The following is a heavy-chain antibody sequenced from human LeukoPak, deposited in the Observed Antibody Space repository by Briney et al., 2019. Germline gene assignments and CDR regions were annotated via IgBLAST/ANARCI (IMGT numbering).Heavy chain of an antibody. CDR3: ASQCSGGSCYNDAAFDI. CDR2: IDPSDSYT. Sequence: GESLKISCKGSGYSFTSYWISWVRQMPGKGLEWMGRIDPSDSYTNYSPSFQGHVTISADKSISTAYLQWSSLKASDTAMYNCASQCSGGSCYNDAAFDIWGQGTMVTVSS. CDR1: GYSFTSYW. J-gene: IGHJ3*02. V-gene: IGHV5-10-1*01. D-gene: IGHD2-15*01.